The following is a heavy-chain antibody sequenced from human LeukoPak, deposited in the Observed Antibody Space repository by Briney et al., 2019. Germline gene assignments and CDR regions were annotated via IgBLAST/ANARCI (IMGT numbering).Heavy chain of an antibody. V-gene: IGHV3-7*01. Sequence: GGSLRLSCAASRFTFSNYWMNWVRQAPGKGLEWVANIKQYGSEKYYVDSVKGRFTISRDNAKNSLYLQMNSLRVEDTAVYYCARGISPYGDYALNYYYYMDVWGKGTTVTVSS. CDR3: ARGISPYGDYALNYYYYMDV. J-gene: IGHJ6*03. CDR1: RFTFSNYW. CDR2: IKQYGSEK. D-gene: IGHD4-17*01.